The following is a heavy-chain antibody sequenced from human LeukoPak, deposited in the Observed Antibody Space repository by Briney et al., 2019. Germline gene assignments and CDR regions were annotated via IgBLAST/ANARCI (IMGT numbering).Heavy chain of an antibody. D-gene: IGHD6-13*01. V-gene: IGHV4-39*07. CDR1: GGSISSSTYY. Sequence: SETLSLTCTVSGGSISSSTYYWGWIRQPPGKGLEWIGSIFYSGRTYYNPSLKSRVTMSVDTSKDQFSLRLSSVNAADTAVYYCARDILATSIAAPYYWGQGTLVTVSS. J-gene: IGHJ4*02. CDR2: IFYSGRT. CDR3: ARDILATSIAAPYY.